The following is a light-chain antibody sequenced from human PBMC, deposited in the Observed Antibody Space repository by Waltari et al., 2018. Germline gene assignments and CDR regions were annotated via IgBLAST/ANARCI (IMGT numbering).Light chain of an antibody. V-gene: IGLV2-14*03. CDR2: DVS. CDR1: SSDLGAYNY. CDR3: GSYTTSTTQV. J-gene: IGLJ3*02. Sequence: QSALTQPAAVSGFPGQRITISCTRASSDLGAYNYVSLYQQHSGKAPKLMIYDVSNRPSWVSNRFSGSKSGNSASLSISGLQAEDEADYYCGSYTTSTTQVFGGGTKLTVL.